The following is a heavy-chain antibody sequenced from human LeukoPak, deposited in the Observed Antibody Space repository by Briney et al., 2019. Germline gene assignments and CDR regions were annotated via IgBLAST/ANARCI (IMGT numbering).Heavy chain of an antibody. CDR1: GFSFSGFW. J-gene: IGHJ4*02. CDR3: ARGQNWNHDF. D-gene: IGHD1-14*01. V-gene: IGHV3-7*01. Sequence: GGSLRLSCAASGFSFSGFWMSWLRRAPGKGLEWVANIKEDGKKIYQVDSLKGRFTISRDNAKNSLFLQMNSLRVEDTAIYYCARGQNWNHDFWGQGTLVTVSS. CDR2: IKEDGKKI.